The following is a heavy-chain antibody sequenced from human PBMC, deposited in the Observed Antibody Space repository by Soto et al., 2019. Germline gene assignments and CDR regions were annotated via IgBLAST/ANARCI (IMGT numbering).Heavy chain of an antibody. Sequence: QVPLQESGPGLVKPSQTLSLTCTVSGGSISSGGYYWSWIRQHQGNGMECIGYIYYSGSTYYNPSPKSRVTIAVDTSKTQFSLQLSSVTAADTAVYYCARGRYDYVWGSYSYDYWGQGTLVTVSS. CDR1: GGSISSGGYY. D-gene: IGHD3-16*01. CDR3: ARGRYDYVWGSYSYDY. V-gene: IGHV4-31*03. J-gene: IGHJ4*02. CDR2: IYYSGST.